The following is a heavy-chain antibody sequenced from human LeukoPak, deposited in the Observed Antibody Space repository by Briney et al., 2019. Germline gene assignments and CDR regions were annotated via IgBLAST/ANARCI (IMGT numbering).Heavy chain of an antibody. V-gene: IGHV3-53*01. D-gene: IGHD2-2*01. J-gene: IGHJ4*02. CDR3: ASGQPFDY. Sequence: PGGSLRLSCAASGLSVSSNYMSWVRQAPGKGLEWVSVIDSGGNTYDADSVKGRFTISRDNSKNTLYLQMNSLRAEDTAVYYCASGQPFDYWGQGTLVTVSS. CDR1: GLSVSSNY. CDR2: IDSGGNT.